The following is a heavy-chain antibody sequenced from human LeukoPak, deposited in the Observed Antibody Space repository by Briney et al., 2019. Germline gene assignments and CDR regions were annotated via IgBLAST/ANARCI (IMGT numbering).Heavy chain of an antibody. D-gene: IGHD3-10*01. Sequence: GGSLRLSCAASGFTFDDYAMHWVRQAPGKGLEWVSGISWNSGSIGYADSVKGRFTISRDNAKNSLYLQMNSLRAEDTAVYYCAKGLLWFGEFPDAFDIWGQGTMVTVSS. V-gene: IGHV3-9*01. CDR3: AKGLLWFGEFPDAFDI. CDR1: GFTFDDYA. J-gene: IGHJ3*02. CDR2: ISWNSGSI.